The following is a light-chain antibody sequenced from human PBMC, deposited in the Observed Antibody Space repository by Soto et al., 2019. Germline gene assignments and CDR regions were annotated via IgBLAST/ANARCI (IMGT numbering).Light chain of an antibody. CDR2: KAS. CDR1: QTISSW. Sequence: DIQMTHSPSTLSGSVGDRVTITCRASQTISSWLAWYQQKPGKAPKLLIYKASTLKSGVPSRFSGRGSGTEFTLTISSLQPDDFATYYCQHYNSYSEAFGQGTKVDIK. V-gene: IGKV1-5*03. CDR3: QHYNSYSEA. J-gene: IGKJ1*01.